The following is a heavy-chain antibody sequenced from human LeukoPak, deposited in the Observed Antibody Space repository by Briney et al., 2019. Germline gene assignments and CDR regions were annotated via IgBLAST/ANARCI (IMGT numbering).Heavy chain of an antibody. D-gene: IGHD5-18*01. V-gene: IGHV4-39*01. J-gene: IGHJ2*01. Sequence: PSETLSLTCTVSGGSISSSSYYWGWIRQPPGEGLEWIGSIYYSGSTYYNPSLKSRVTISVDTSKNQFSLKLSSVTAADTAVYYCAGSWIQLWLGWYFDLWGRGTLVTVSS. CDR3: AGSWIQLWLGWYFDL. CDR1: GGSISSSSYY. CDR2: IYYSGST.